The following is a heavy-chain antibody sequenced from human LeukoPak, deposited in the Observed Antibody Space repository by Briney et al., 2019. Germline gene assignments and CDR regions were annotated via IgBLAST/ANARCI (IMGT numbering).Heavy chain of an antibody. J-gene: IGHJ4*02. CDR1: GFIVNTYY. D-gene: IGHD1-1*01. Sequence: GGSLRLSCAVSGFIVNTYYMSWIRQAPGKGLEWISYISNSGSTIYYADSVRGRFTISRDNAQNSLYLQMNSLRAEDTAVYYCAKTGTPWYYFDYWGQGTLVTVSS. CDR3: AKTGTPWYYFDY. V-gene: IGHV3-11*01. CDR2: ISNSGSTI.